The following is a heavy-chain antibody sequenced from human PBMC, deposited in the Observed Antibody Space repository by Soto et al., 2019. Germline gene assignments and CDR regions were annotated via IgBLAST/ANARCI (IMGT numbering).Heavy chain of an antibody. J-gene: IGHJ6*03. V-gene: IGHV4-39*01. D-gene: IGHD2-2*01. CDR1: GGSISSSSYY. CDR3: ARGIVVVPAAMSVDYYYMDV. CDR2: IYYSGST. Sequence: SETLSLTCTVSGGSISSSSYYWGWIRQPPGKGLEWIGSIYYSGSTYYNPSLKSRVTISVDTSKNQFSLKLSSVTAADTAVYYCARGIVVVPAAMSVDYYYMDVSGKGTTVT.